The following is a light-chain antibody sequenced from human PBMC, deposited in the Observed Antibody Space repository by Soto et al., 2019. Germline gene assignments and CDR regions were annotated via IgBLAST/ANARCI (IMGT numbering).Light chain of an antibody. Sequence: AIQLTQPPSSLSASVGDRVTITCRASQGISSALAWYQQKPGKAPNLLIYDASRLESGVPSRFSGSGSGTDFTLTICSLQPEDFATYYCQQFNGYPFTFGPGTKVHLK. J-gene: IGKJ3*01. V-gene: IGKV1-13*02. CDR3: QQFNGYPFT. CDR2: DAS. CDR1: QGISSA.